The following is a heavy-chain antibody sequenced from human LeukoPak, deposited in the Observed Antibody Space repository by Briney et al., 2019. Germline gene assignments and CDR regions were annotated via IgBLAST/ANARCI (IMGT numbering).Heavy chain of an antibody. CDR1: GSPFTGYY. D-gene: IGHD5-12*01. V-gene: IGHV1-2*02. CDR3: ARLRSDAFDI. J-gene: IGHJ3*02. Sequence: ASVKVSCKASGSPFTGYYMHWVRQAPGQGLEWMGWINPNSGGTNYAQKFQGRVTMTRDTSISTAYMELSRLRSHDTAVYYCARLRSDAFDIWGQGTMVTVSS. CDR2: INPNSGGT.